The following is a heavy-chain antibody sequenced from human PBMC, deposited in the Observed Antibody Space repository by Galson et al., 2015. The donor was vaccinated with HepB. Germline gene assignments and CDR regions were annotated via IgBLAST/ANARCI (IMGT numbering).Heavy chain of an antibody. J-gene: IGHJ4*02. V-gene: IGHV4-59*08. CDR3: GRHNPIAGRVFDF. CDR1: GDSLSQFY. CDR2: VSDTGGS. D-gene: IGHD2-21*01. Sequence: SETLSLTCIVSGDSLSQFYWAWIRQPPGKGPEWIAYVSDTGGSNFNPSLKSRVSISMDTSKNEFYLSLTSVTASDTAVYYCGRHNPIAGRVFDFWGRGTLVTVSS.